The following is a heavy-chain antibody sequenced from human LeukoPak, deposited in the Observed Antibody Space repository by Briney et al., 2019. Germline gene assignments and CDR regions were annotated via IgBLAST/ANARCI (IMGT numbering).Heavy chain of an antibody. CDR2: INPNSGGT. CDR1: GYTFTGYN. CDR3: ARAIRGNYYGSGSYYHWFAP. D-gene: IGHD3-10*01. J-gene: IGHJ5*02. Sequence: ASVKVSCNASGYTFTGYNMHWERQAPGQGLEWMGWINPNSGGTNYAQKFQGRVTMTRDTSISTAYMELSRLRSDDTAVYYCARAIRGNYYGSGSYYHWFAPWGQGTLVTVSS. V-gene: IGHV1-2*02.